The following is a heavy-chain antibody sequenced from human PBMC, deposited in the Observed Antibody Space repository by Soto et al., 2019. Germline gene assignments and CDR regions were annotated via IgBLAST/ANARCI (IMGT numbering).Heavy chain of an antibody. D-gene: IGHD3-10*01. V-gene: IGHV2-5*02. CDR2: IYWDDDE. CDR1: GFSLSTEGVA. CDR3: AHRDRASGGLFDY. J-gene: IGHJ4*02. Sequence: QITLKESGPTLVKPTQTLTLTCTFSGFSLSTEGVAVGWIRQPPGKALEWLSVIYWDDDERSSPSLRSRLTITKDTTKNHVVLTMTNMDPLHTATYYCAHRDRASGGLFDYWGQGILVTVSS.